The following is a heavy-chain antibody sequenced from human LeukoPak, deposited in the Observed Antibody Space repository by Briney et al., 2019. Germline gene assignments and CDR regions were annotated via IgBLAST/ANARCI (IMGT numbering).Heavy chain of an antibody. CDR3: ATAITMVRGDHFDY. V-gene: IGHV4-4*07. CDR1: GGSISSYY. J-gene: IGHJ4*02. Sequence: SETLSLTCTVSGGSISSYYWNWIRQAPGKGLEWIGRIYTSGSTNYNPSLKSRVTMSVDTSKNQFSLKLSSVTAADTAVYYCATAITMVRGDHFDYWGQGTLVTVSS. D-gene: IGHD3-10*01. CDR2: IYTSGST.